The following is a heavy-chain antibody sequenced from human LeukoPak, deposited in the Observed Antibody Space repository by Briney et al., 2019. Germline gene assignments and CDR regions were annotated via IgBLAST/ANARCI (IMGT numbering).Heavy chain of an antibody. V-gene: IGHV1-46*01. Sequence: ASVKVSCKASGYSFTNNYIHWVRQAPGQGLEWMGMIYPRDGSTSYAQKFQGRVTVTSDTSTSTVHMELSGLGSEDTAIYYCARDQEGFDYWGQGTLVTVSS. J-gene: IGHJ4*02. CDR1: GYSFTNNY. CDR2: IYPRDGST. CDR3: ARDQEGFDY.